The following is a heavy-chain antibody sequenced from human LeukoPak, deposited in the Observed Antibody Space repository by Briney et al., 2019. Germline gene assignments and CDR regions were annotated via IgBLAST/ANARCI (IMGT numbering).Heavy chain of an antibody. Sequence: PGGSLRLSCAASGFTFSTYAMSWVRQAPGKGLEWVSALSGTGYTTYYADSVKGRFTISRDNSKNTLYLQMNSLRAEDTAVYYCAKRHSVAVAGTFFFDSWGQGTLVTVSS. J-gene: IGHJ4*02. CDR1: GFTFSTYA. D-gene: IGHD6-19*01. CDR3: AKRHSVAVAGTFFFDS. V-gene: IGHV3-23*01. CDR2: LSGTGYTT.